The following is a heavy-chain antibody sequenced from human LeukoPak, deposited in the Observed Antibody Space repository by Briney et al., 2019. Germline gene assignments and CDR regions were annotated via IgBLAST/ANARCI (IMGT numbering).Heavy chain of an antibody. CDR1: GFTFSDYY. CDR2: ISSSGSTI. CDR3: ASHTATVVTPAFDY. D-gene: IGHD4-23*01. V-gene: IGHV3-11*01. Sequence: GGSLRLSCAASGFTFSDYYMSWIRQAPGKGLEWVSYISSSGSTIYYADSVKGRFTISRDNAKNSLYLQVNSLRAEDTAVYYCASHTATVVTPAFDYWGQGTLVTVSS. J-gene: IGHJ4*02.